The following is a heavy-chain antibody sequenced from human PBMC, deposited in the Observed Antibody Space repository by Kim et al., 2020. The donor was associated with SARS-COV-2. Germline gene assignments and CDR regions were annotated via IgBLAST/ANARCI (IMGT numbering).Heavy chain of an antibody. CDR3: ARVKVVEVEPQYYYNGMDV. J-gene: IGHJ6*02. V-gene: IGHV3-21*01. D-gene: IGHD3-22*01. CDR1: GFTFSSYS. Sequence: GGSLRLSCAASGFTFSSYSMNWVRQAPGRGLEWVSSISTSSSYIYYADSVKGRFTISRDNAKNSLSLQMNSLRAEDTAVYYCARVKVVEVEPQYYYNGMDVWGRGTTVTVSS. CDR2: ISTSSSYI.